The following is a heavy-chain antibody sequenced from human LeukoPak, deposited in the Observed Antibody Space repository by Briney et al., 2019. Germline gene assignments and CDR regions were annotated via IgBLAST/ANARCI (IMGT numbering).Heavy chain of an antibody. V-gene: IGHV3-73*01. D-gene: IGHD4-17*01. J-gene: IGHJ4*02. Sequence: PGGSLRLSCAASGFTFSGSAMNWVRQASGKGLEWVGRIRSKANSYATAYAASVKGRFTISRDDSKNTAYLQMNSLKTEDTAVYYCLRAPAAYWGQGTLITVSS. CDR2: IRSKANSYAT. CDR1: GFTFSGSA. CDR3: LRAPAAY.